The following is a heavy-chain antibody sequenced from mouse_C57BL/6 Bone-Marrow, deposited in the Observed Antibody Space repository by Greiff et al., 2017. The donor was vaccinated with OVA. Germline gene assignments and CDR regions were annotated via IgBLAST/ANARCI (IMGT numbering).Heavy chain of an antibody. CDR1: GYTFTSYG. Sequence: VKVVESGAELARPGASVKLSCKASGYTFTSYGISWVKQRTGQGLEWIGEIYPRSGNTYYNEKFKGKATLTADKSSSTAYMELRSLTSEDSAVYFCARVRNPYFDYWGQGTTLTVSS. D-gene: IGHD2-1*01. V-gene: IGHV1-81*01. J-gene: IGHJ2*01. CDR2: IYPRSGNT. CDR3: ARVRNPYFDY.